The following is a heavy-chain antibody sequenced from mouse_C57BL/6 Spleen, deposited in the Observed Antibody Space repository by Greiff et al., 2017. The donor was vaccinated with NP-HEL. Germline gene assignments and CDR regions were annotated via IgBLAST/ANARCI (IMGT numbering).Heavy chain of an antibody. CDR1: GFTFSSYG. CDR3: ARPRGITTVVGYYFDY. V-gene: IGHV5-6*01. Sequence: EVQRVESGGDLVKPGGSLKLSCAASGFTFSSYGMSWVRQTPDKRLEWVATISSGGSYTYYPDSVKGRFTISRDNAKNTLYLQMSSLKSEDTAMYYCARPRGITTVVGYYFDYWGQGTTLTVSS. J-gene: IGHJ2*01. D-gene: IGHD1-1*01. CDR2: ISSGGSYT.